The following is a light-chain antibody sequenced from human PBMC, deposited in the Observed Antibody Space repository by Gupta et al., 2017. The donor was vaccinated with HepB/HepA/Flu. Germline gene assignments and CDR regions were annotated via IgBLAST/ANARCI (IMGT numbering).Light chain of an antibody. J-gene: IGLJ1*01. CDR3: AAWDNNLNRYV. CDR2: TND. V-gene: IGLV1-44*01. Sequence: QSVLPQPPSASGPPGQRVTISCSGGTSNIGKNPVHWYPQLPGPAPKLLIYTNDQRPSGVPDRFSGSGSGTAASLAISGLQSADKADDYCAAWDNNLNRYVFGTGTKVTVL. CDR1: TSNIGKNP.